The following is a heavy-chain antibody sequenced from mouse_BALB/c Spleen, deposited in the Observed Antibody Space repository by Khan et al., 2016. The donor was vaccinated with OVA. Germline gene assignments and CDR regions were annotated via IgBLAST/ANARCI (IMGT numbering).Heavy chain of an antibody. CDR2: ISHGGSSV. Sequence: EVKLVESGGGLVQPGGSLKLSCAASGFTFSSYTMSWVRQTPDKRLEWVAFISHGGSSVYYPHTVKGRFTITRDNAKNTLYLHMSSLTSEDAAMYYCTRPYTTQYDYGMDYWGQGTSVIVSS. D-gene: IGHD1-1*01. CDR3: TRPYTTQYDYGMDY. V-gene: IGHV5-12-2*01. J-gene: IGHJ4*01. CDR1: GFTFSSYT.